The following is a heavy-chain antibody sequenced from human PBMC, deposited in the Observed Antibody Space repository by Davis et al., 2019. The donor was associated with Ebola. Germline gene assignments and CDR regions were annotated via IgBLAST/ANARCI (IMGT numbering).Heavy chain of an antibody. Sequence: GESLKISCAASGFTFSTYSMSWVRQAPGKGLEWVSSISSDSDYIYYADSAKGRFTISRDNAKNSLYLQMNSLRAEDTAVYYCARIEWQTRGYWGQGILVTVFS. J-gene: IGHJ4*02. V-gene: IGHV3-21*01. CDR3: ARIEWQTRGY. CDR2: ISSDSDYI. CDR1: GFTFSTYS. D-gene: IGHD3-3*01.